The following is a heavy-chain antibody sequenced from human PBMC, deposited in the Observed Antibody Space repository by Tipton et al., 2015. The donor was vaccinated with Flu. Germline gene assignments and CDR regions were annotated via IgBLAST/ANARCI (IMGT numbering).Heavy chain of an antibody. CDR2: IYYSGST. V-gene: IGHV4-59*01. Sequence: PGLVKPSETLSLTCTVSGGSISGYYWSWIRQPPGKGLEWIAYIYYSGSTNYNPSLKSRVTISVDMSKNQFYLKLNSVTDADTAVYYCSRSPGYYFDYWGQVMLVSVSS. J-gene: IGHJ4*02. CDR3: SRSPGYYFDY. CDR1: GGSISGYY.